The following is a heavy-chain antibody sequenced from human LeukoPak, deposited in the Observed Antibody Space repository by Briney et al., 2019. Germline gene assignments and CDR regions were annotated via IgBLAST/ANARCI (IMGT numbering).Heavy chain of an antibody. CDR3: AKDRGSGWYFDY. D-gene: IGHD6-19*01. CDR2: ISYDGSNK. J-gene: IGHJ4*02. CDR1: GFTFSSYG. V-gene: IGHV3-30*18. Sequence: PGRSLRLSCAASGFTFSSYGMHWVRQAPGKGLEWVAVISYDGSNKYYADSVKGRFTISRDNSKNTLYLQMNSLRAEDTAVYYCAKDRGSGWYFDYWGQGTLVTVSS.